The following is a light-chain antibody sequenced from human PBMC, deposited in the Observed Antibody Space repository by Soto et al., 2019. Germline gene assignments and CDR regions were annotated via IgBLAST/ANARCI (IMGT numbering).Light chain of an antibody. Sequence: QLVLTQSPSASASLGASVKLTCTLSSGHSSYAIAWHQQQPEKVPRYLMKLNSDGSHSKGDGIPDRFSGSSSGAERYLTISSLQSEDEADCYCQTWGTGIWVFGGGTKLTFL. V-gene: IGLV4-69*01. CDR2: LNSDGSH. CDR1: SGHSSYA. J-gene: IGLJ3*02. CDR3: QTWGTGIWV.